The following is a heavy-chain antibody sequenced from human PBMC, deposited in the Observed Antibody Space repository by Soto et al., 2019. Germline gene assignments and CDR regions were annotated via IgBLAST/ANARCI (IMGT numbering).Heavy chain of an antibody. CDR2: IYWDDDK. CDR3: ETIRVVTSTGRGCSDP. Sequence: QITLRESGPTLVKPTQTLTLTCAVSGSSLSTSGVGVGWIRQPPGKALEWLALIYWDDDKRYSPSLTNRLTTTRAPSKTQWALPWTNMDPVDTPTYYCETIRVVTSTGRGCSDPWAQGTRVTSPQ. CDR1: GSSLSTSGVG. V-gene: IGHV2-5*02. D-gene: IGHD2-15*01. J-gene: IGHJ5*02.